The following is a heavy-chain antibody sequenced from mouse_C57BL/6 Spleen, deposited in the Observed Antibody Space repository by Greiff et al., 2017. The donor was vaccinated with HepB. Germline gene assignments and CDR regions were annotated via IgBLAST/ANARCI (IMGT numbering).Heavy chain of an antibody. D-gene: IGHD1-1*01. CDR2: INPNNGGT. CDR1: GYTFTDYY. J-gene: IGHJ2*01. CDR3: ARHDGSSSYYFDY. Sequence: EVQLQQSGPELVKPGASVKISCKASGYTFTDYYMNWVKQSHGKSLEWIGDINPNNGGTSYNQKFKGKATLTVDKSSSTAYMELSSLTSEDSAVYYCARHDGSSSYYFDYWGQGTTLTVSS. V-gene: IGHV1-26*01.